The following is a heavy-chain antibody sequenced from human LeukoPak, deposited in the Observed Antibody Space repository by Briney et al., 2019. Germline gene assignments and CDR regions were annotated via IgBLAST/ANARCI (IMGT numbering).Heavy chain of an antibody. CDR2: IYYSGST. Sequence: PSETLSLTCTVSGGSISSSSYYWGWIRQPPGKGLGWIGSIYYSGSTYYNPSLKSRVTISVDTSKNQFSLKLSSVTAADTAVYYCARSSRQWLVIVRAFDIWGQGTMVTVSS. D-gene: IGHD6-19*01. V-gene: IGHV4-39*01. CDR1: GGSISSSSYY. J-gene: IGHJ3*02. CDR3: ARSSRQWLVIVRAFDI.